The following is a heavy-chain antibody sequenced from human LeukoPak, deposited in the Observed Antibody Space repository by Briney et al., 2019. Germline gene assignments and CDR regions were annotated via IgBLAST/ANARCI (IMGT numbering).Heavy chain of an antibody. CDR1: GFTFSSYG. CDR2: IWYDGSNK. J-gene: IGHJ4*02. Sequence: GGSLRLSCAASGFTFSSYGMHWVRQAPGKGLEWVAVIWYDGSNKYYADPVKGRFTISRDNSKNTLYLQMNSLRAEDTAVYYCAKYCSSTSCYGGLDYWGQGTLVTVSS. V-gene: IGHV3-33*06. CDR3: AKYCSSTSCYGGLDY. D-gene: IGHD2-2*01.